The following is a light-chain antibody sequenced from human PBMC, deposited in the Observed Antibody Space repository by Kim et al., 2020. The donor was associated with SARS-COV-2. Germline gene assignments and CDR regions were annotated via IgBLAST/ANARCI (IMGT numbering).Light chain of an antibody. CDR2: KAS. CDR3: QHYDSHFMWT. J-gene: IGKJ1*01. V-gene: IGKV1-5*03. CDR1: QSVSTW. Sequence: DIQMTQSPSTLSASIGDRVTITCRASQSVSTWLAWYQQKPGKAPQLLIYKASNLQTGVPSRFSGTGSGTEFTLTISSLQPDDFATYYCQHYDSHFMWTFGQGTKVDIK.